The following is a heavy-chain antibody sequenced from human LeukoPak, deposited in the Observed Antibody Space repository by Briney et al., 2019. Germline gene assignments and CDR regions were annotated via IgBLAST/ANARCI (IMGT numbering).Heavy chain of an antibody. CDR1: GFTFDDYA. J-gene: IGHJ3*02. Sequence: PGRSLRLSCAASGFTFDDYAMHWVRQAPGKGLEWVSGISWNSGSIGYADSVKGRFTISRDNAKNSLYLQMNSLRAEDAALYYCAKALGYCSSTSCYVGTRDAFDIWGQGTMVTVSS. CDR2: ISWNSGSI. CDR3: AKALGYCSSTSCYVGTRDAFDI. D-gene: IGHD2-2*01. V-gene: IGHV3-9*01.